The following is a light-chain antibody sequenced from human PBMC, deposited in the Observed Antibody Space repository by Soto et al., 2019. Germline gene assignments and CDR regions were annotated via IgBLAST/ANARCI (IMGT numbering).Light chain of an antibody. CDR3: QQYENLPT. CDR1: QNINNC. CDR2: DAS. J-gene: IGKJ5*01. Sequence: DIQMTQSSSSLSASVGDRVTITCQASQNINNCLNWYQQKPGRAPKLLIYDASNLEAGVPSRFRGSGSGTDFTCTISRLQPEDIATYYCQQYENLPTFGQGTRLEIK. V-gene: IGKV1-33*01.